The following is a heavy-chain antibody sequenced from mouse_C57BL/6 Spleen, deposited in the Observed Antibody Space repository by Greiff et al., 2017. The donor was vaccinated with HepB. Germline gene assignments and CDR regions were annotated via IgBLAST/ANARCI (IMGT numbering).Heavy chain of an antibody. J-gene: IGHJ2*01. V-gene: IGHV1-82*01. CDR3: ARPLYYFDY. CDR2: IYPGDGDT. CDR1: GSAFSSSW. Sequence: VQLHQSGPELVKPGASVKFSCKASGSAFSSSWMNWVKQRPGKGLEWIGRIYPGDGDTNSNGKFKGKATLTADKSSSTAYMQLSSLTSEDSAVYFCARPLYYFDYWGQGTTLTVSS.